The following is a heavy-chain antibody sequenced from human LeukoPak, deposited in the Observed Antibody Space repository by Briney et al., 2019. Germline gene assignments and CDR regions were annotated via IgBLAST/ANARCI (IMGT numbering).Heavy chain of an antibody. D-gene: IGHD6-25*01. CDR3: ANPTTRAADY. CDR1: GFTFSSYG. V-gene: IGHV3-30*02. CDR2: IRYDGSNK. Sequence: PGGPLRLSCAASGFTFSSYGMHWVRQAPGKGLEWVAFIRYDGSNKYYADSVKGRFTISRDNSKNTLYLQMNSLRAEDTAVYYCANPTTRAADYWGQGTLVTVSS. J-gene: IGHJ4*02.